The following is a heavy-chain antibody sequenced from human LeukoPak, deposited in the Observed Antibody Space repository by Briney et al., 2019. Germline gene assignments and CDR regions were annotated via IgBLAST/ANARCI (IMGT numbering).Heavy chain of an antibody. CDR1: GGSINSYY. CDR2: IYYSGTP. CDR3: ARHAPGYFDY. Sequence: SQTLSLTCTVSGGSINSYYWSWIRQSPGKGLEWIGYIYYSGTPNYNPSLKSRVTISVDTSKNQFSLKLSSVTAADTAVYYCARHAPGYFDYWGQVTTVTVSS. J-gene: IGHJ4*01. V-gene: IGHV4-59*08.